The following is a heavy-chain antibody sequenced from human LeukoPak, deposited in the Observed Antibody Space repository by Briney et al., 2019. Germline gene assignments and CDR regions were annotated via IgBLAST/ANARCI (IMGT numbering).Heavy chain of an antibody. CDR3: ARDHGYSGYGSSFFDY. CDR1: GFTFSSYA. CDR2: ISYDGSNK. V-gene: IGHV3-30-3*01. Sequence: QTGGSLRLSCAASGFTFSSYAMHWVRQAPGKGLEWVAVISYDGSNKYYADSVKGRFTISRDNSKNTLYLQMNSLRAEDTAVYYCARDHGYSGYGSSFFDYWGQGTLVTVSS. J-gene: IGHJ4*02. D-gene: IGHD5-12*01.